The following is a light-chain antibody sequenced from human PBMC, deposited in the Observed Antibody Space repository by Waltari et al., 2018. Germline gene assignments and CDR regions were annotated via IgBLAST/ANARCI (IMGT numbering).Light chain of an antibody. V-gene: IGKV4-1*01. J-gene: IGKJ1*01. Sequence: DIVMTQSPDSLAVSLGERPSIHCKSSPSVLYRSNNKNYLAWYQQKPGQPPKLLIYWASTRESGVPDRFSGSGSGTDFTLTISSLQAEDVAVYYCQQYYSTLRTFGQGTKVEIK. CDR2: WAS. CDR1: PSVLYRSNNKNY. CDR3: QQYYSTLRT.